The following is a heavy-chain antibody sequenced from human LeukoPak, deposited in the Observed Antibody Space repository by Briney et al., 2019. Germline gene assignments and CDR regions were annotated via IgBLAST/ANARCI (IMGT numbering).Heavy chain of an antibody. V-gene: IGHV1-2*02. CDR3: ARDRTRTGYSSGWYHDY. CDR2: INPIRGGT. CDR1: GYTFTGYY. J-gene: IGHJ4*02. D-gene: IGHD6-19*01. Sequence: ASVKVSCKASGYTFTGYYMHWVRQAPGQGLEWMGWINPIRGGTNYAQKFQGRVTMTRDTSISTAYMELSRLRSDDTAVYYCARDRTRTGYSSGWYHDYWGQGTLVTVSS.